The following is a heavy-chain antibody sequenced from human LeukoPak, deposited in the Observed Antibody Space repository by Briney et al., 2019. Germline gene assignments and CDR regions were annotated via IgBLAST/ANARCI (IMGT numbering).Heavy chain of an antibody. J-gene: IGHJ5*02. CDR3: AIVVVAATDNWFDP. CDR2: INAGTGNT. V-gene: IGHV1-3*01. Sequence: ASVKVSCKASGYTFTNYAVHWVRQAPGQRLEWMGWINAGTGNTKYSQKFQGRVTISRDTSANTAYMELSSLRSEDTAVYYCAIVVVAATDNWFDPWGQGTLVTVSS. D-gene: IGHD2-15*01. CDR1: GYTFTNYA.